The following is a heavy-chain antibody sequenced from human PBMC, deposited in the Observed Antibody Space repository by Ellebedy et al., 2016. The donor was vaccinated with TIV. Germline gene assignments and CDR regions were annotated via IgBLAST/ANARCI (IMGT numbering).Heavy chain of an antibody. CDR2: IDPSDSYT. CDR3: ASDIVVVPAAMTY. J-gene: IGHJ4*02. Sequence: GESLKISXKGSGYSFTSYWISWVRQMPGKGLEWMGRIDPSDSYTNYSPSFQGHVTISADKSISTAYLQWSSLKASDTAMYYCASDIVVVPAAMTYWGQGTLVTVSS. D-gene: IGHD2-2*01. V-gene: IGHV5-10-1*01. CDR1: GYSFTSYW.